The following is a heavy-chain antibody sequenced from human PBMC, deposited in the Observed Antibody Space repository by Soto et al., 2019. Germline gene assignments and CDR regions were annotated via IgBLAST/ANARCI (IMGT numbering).Heavy chain of an antibody. CDR3: ARDEDLIVAGHFDY. Sequence: GGSLRLSCAASGFTFSSYGMHWVRQAPGKGLEWVAVIWYDGSNKYYADSVKGRFTISRDNSKNTLYLQMNSLRAEDTAVYYCARDEDLIVAGHFDYWGQGTLVTVSS. J-gene: IGHJ4*02. D-gene: IGHD3-22*01. V-gene: IGHV3-33*01. CDR1: GFTFSSYG. CDR2: IWYDGSNK.